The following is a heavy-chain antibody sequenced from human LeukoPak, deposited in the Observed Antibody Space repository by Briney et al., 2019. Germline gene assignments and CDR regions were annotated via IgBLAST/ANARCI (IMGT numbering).Heavy chain of an antibody. V-gene: IGHV3-48*01. J-gene: IGHJ4*02. Sequence: PGGSLRLSCAASGFTFSSYSMNWVRQAPGKGLEWVSYISSSSSTIYYADSVKGRFTISRDNAKNSLYLQMNSLRAEDTAVYYCARDQLVRGVTYWGQGTLVTVSS. CDR3: ARDQLVRGVTY. CDR1: GFTFSSYS. D-gene: IGHD3-10*01. CDR2: ISSSSSTI.